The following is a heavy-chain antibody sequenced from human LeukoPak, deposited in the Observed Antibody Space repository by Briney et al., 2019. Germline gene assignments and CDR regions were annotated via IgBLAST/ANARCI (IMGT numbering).Heavy chain of an antibody. D-gene: IGHD3-10*01. J-gene: IGHJ6*01. V-gene: IGHV1-24*01. CDR2: FDPEDGET. CDR1: ESTLTELS. Sequence: PSVNASCTLSESTLTELSMHSVRQAPGKGLEWLGGFDPEDGETIYAQKLQGRVTMTEDTSTDTAYMELSSLRSEDTAVYYCATYYYGSGSYPHYYYYGMDVWGKGTTVTVSS. CDR3: ATYYYGSGSYPHYYYYGMDV.